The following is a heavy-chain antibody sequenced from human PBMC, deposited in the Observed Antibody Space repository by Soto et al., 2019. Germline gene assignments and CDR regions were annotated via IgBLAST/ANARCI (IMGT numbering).Heavy chain of an antibody. CDR3: ARGRGLGVRVYYFDY. CDR2: IYYSGST. J-gene: IGHJ4*02. CDR1: GGSISSYY. Sequence: SETLSLTCTVSGGSISSYYWSWIRQPPGKGLEWIGYIYYSGSTNYNPSLKSRVTISVDTSKNQFSLKLSSVTAADTAVYYCARGRGLGVRVYYFDYWGQGTLVTVSS. V-gene: IGHV4-59*01. D-gene: IGHD3-10*02.